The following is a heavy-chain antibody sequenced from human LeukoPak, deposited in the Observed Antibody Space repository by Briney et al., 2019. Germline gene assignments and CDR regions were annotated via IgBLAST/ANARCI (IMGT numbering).Heavy chain of an antibody. Sequence: GGSLRLSCAASGFTVSSNYMSWVRQAPGKGLEWVSVIYSGGITYYADSVKGRFTISRDNSKNTLYLQMKSLRAEDTAVYYCARATAGTVMAVDYWGQGTLVTVSS. CDR3: ARATAGTVMAVDY. CDR1: GFTVSSNY. D-gene: IGHD6-13*01. V-gene: IGHV3-53*01. CDR2: IYSGGIT. J-gene: IGHJ4*02.